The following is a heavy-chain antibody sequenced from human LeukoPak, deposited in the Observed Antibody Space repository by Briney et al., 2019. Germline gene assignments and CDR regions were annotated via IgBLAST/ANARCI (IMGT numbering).Heavy chain of an antibody. D-gene: IGHD1-26*01. CDR3: GKEGRGMGAATIDY. Sequence: GGSLRLSCAPWGYPFSNYAMSGPRQAPGKGLEWVSGISGSGGSTYYADSVGRFSISRDNSKNTLYLQMTSLRAEDTAVYYCGKEGRGMGAATIDYWGQGTLVTVSS. CDR2: ISGSGGST. J-gene: IGHJ4*02. CDR1: GYPFSNYA. V-gene: IGHV3-23*01.